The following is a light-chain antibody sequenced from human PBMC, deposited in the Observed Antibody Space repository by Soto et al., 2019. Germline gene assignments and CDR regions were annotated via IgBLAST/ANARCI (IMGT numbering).Light chain of an antibody. CDR3: SSHTSTSTPPYV. V-gene: IGLV2-14*03. Sequence: QSALTQPASVSGSPGQSIIISCIGTSSDVGAYDYVSWYQHHPGKAPKLMIYDVSKRPSGVSNRFSGSKSGNTASLTISGLQAEDEADYYCSSHTSTSTPPYVFGTGTKVTVL. CDR1: SSDVGAYDY. CDR2: DVS. J-gene: IGLJ1*01.